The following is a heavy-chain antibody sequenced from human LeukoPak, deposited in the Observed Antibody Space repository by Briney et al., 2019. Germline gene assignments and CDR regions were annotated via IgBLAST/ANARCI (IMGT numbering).Heavy chain of an antibody. Sequence: SDTLSLTCAVSGGSIRTTGHFWGWIRQPPGKGLEWIGSIRYSGTTYCNPALKSRVSISVDTSKNQFSLKMNSVTAADTALYYCARSQWLTPLDYWGPGTLVTVSA. CDR3: ARSQWLTPLDY. J-gene: IGHJ4*02. D-gene: IGHD6-19*01. CDR1: GGSIRTTGHF. CDR2: IRYSGTT. V-gene: IGHV4-39*01.